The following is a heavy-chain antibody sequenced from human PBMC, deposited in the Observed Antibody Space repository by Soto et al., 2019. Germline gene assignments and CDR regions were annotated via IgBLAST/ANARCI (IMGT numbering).Heavy chain of an antibody. CDR1: GYTXTSYG. V-gene: IGHV1-18*01. J-gene: IGHJ4*02. D-gene: IGHD6-19*01. Sequence: ASVKVSCKASGYTXTSYGISWVRQAPGQGLEWMGWISAYNGNTNYAQKLQGRVTMTTDTSTSTAYMELRSLRSDDTAVYYCAREASGWPKFDYWGQGTLVTVSS. CDR3: AREASGWPKFDY. CDR2: ISAYNGNT.